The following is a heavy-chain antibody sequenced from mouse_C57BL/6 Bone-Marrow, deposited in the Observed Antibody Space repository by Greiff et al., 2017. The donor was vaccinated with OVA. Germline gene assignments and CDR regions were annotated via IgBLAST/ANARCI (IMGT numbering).Heavy chain of an antibody. Sequence: EVQGVESGGGLVKPGGSLKLSCAASGFTFSSYAMSWVRQTPEKRLEWVATISDGGSYTYYPDNVKGRFTISRDNAKNNLYLQMSHLKSEDTAMYYCAREKAYLNYFDYWGQGTTLTVSS. CDR2: ISDGGSYT. CDR1: GFTFSSYA. CDR3: AREKAYLNYFDY. V-gene: IGHV5-4*01. J-gene: IGHJ2*01. D-gene: IGHD6-5*01.